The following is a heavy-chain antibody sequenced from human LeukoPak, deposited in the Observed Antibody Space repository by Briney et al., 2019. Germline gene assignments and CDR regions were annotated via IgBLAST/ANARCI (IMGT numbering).Heavy chain of an antibody. Sequence: SETLSLTRTVSGGSISSYYWSWIRQPAGKGLEWIGRIYTSGSTNYNPSLKSRVTISVDTSKNQFSLKLSSVTAADTAVYYCAAYYDFWSGYYYWGQGTLVTVPS. V-gene: IGHV4-4*07. J-gene: IGHJ4*02. CDR3: AAYYDFWSGYYY. CDR2: IYTSGST. CDR1: GGSISSYY. D-gene: IGHD3-3*01.